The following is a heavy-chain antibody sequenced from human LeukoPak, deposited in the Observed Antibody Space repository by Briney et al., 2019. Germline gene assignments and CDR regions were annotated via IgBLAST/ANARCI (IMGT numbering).Heavy chain of an antibody. D-gene: IGHD2-2*01. V-gene: IGHV3-7*01. CDR2: IEKHRSAD. J-gene: IGHJ3*01. CDR3: AREVPGVMVAFDL. Sequence: GGSLGLSCVGSGFSFSPYWMSWVRQAPGKGLEWLANIEKHRSADYYVDCVKGRFTISRDNAKNSLSLQLDSLRVEDTAVYYCAREVPGVMVAFDLWGEGTRVPVSP. CDR1: GFSFSPYW.